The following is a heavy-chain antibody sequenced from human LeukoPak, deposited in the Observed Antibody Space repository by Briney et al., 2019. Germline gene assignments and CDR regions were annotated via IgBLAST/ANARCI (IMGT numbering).Heavy chain of an antibody. CDR1: GGSISNYY. Sequence: TSETLSLTCTVSGGSISNYYWNWIRQPPGKGLEWIGEINESGSTKSNPSLESRVTMSLDTIRKQFSLKFQSLTGADTAVYYCARGHIVSSNFYYFEYWGRGTLVTVSS. D-gene: IGHD2-21*01. CDR3: ARGHIVSSNFYYFEY. V-gene: IGHV4-59*12. CDR2: INESGST. J-gene: IGHJ4*02.